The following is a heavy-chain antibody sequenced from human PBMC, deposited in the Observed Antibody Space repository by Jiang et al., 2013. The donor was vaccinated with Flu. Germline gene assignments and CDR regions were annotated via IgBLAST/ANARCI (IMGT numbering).Heavy chain of an antibody. D-gene: IGHD6-19*01. CDR2: IWYDGSNK. Sequence: QLLESGGGVVQPGRSLRLSCAASGFTFSSYGMHWVRQAPGKGLEWVAVIWYDGSNKYYADSVKGRFTISRDNSKNTLYLQMNSLRAEDTAVYYCARDGAGHYFDYWGQGTLVTVSS. CDR3: ARDGAGHYFDY. CDR1: GFTFSSYG. V-gene: IGHV3-33*01. J-gene: IGHJ4*02.